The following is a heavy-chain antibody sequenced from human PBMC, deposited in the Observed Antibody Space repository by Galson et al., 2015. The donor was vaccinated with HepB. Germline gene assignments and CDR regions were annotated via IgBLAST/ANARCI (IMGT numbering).Heavy chain of an antibody. D-gene: IGHD4-23*01. CDR1: GLSISASGEG. CDR3: AKLGNAFFEY. J-gene: IGHJ4*02. CDR2: IYWDDTK. Sequence: PALVKPTQTLTLTCSLSGLSISASGEGVGWIRRSPGKALEWLSIIYWDDTKRYRPSLKRRLTITKDTSKNQVVLTMTNMDPVDTATYFCAKLGNAFFEYWGQGTPVTVSS. V-gene: IGHV2-5*02.